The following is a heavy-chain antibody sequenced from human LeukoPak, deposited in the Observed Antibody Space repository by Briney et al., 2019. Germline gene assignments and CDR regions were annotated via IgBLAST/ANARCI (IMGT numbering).Heavy chain of an antibody. D-gene: IGHD3-22*01. Sequence: GASVKVSCKASGYTFTSYYIHWVRQAPGQGLEWMGWINPNSGGTNTAQKFQGRVTMTRDTSPNTAYMELSRLRSDDTAVYYCARVINYYDSSGYLYYFDNWGQGTLVTVSS. CDR3: ARVINYYDSSGYLYYFDN. J-gene: IGHJ4*02. CDR1: GYTFTSYY. V-gene: IGHV1-2*02. CDR2: INPNSGGT.